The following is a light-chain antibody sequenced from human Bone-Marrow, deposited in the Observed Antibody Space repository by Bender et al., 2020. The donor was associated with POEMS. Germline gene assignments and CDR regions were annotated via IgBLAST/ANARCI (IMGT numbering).Light chain of an antibody. CDR2: DVS. V-gene: IGLV2-14*01. J-gene: IGLJ2*01. CDR1: SSDVGGYNY. CDR3: SSYAGGFTWF. Sequence: QSALTQPASVSGSPGQSITISCTGTSSDVGGYNYVSWYQQHPGKAPKLMIYDVSNRPSGVSNRFSGSKSGNTASLTISGLQAEDEADYHCSSYAGGFTWFFGGGTKLTVL.